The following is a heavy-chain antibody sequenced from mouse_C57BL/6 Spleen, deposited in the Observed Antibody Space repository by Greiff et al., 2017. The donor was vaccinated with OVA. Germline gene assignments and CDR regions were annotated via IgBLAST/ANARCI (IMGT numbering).Heavy chain of an antibody. D-gene: IGHD2-4*01. CDR2: IYPSDSET. J-gene: IGHJ4*01. CDR3: ARRRIYYDYDYYAMDY. Sequence: QVQLQQPGAELVRPGSSVKLSCKASGYTFTSYWMDWVKQRPGQGLEWIGNIYPSDSETHYNQKFKDKATLTVDKSSSTAYMQLSSLTSEDSAVYYCARRRIYYDYDYYAMDYWGQGTSVTVSS. CDR1: GYTFTSYW. V-gene: IGHV1-61*01.